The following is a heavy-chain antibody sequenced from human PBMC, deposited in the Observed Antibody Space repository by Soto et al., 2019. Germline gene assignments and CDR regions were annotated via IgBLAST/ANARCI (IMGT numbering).Heavy chain of an antibody. Sequence: ASVKVSCTASGYTFTSYGISWVRQAPGQGLEWMGWISAYNGNTNYAQKLQGRVTMTTDTSTSTAYMELRSLRSDDTAVYYCAVHYYYGSGEPFDYWGQGTLVTVSS. J-gene: IGHJ4*02. V-gene: IGHV1-18*01. CDR1: GYTFTSYG. D-gene: IGHD3-10*01. CDR2: ISAYNGNT. CDR3: AVHYYYGSGEPFDY.